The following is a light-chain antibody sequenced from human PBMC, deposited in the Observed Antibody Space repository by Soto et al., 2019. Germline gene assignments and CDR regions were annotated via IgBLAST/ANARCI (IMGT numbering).Light chain of an antibody. CDR1: QSVSSN. V-gene: IGKV3-15*01. Sequence: EIVMTQSPATLSVSPGERATLSCRASQSVSSNLAWYQQKPGQPPRRLIYATSTRATDNPARFSGSGSGTECTLTISSLHSEDDAVSDCQQYNTWPPWSFGPGTKVDI. CDR2: ATS. CDR3: QQYNTWPPWS. J-gene: IGKJ1*01.